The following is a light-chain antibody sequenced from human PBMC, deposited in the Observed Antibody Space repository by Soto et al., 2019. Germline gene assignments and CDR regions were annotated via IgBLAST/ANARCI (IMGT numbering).Light chain of an antibody. CDR2: NAS. CDR3: QQYNSYSRT. CDR1: QSISSW. V-gene: IGKV1-5*03. J-gene: IGKJ1*01. Sequence: DIQLTQSPSTLSASVGDRVTITCRASQSISSWLAWYQQKPGKAPKLLIYNASSLESGVPSRFSGSGSGTEITLTISILQPDDFATYYCQQYNSYSRTFGQGTKVDI.